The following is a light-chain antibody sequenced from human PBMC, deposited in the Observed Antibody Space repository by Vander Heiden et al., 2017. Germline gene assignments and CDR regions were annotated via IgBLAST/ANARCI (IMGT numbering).Light chain of an antibody. V-gene: IGKV1-39*01. CDR3: QHSDSTPWT. CDR1: QSISGY. CDR2: AAT. J-gene: IGKJ1*01. Sequence: DIQMTQSPSSMSAYVGDTVTITCRASQSISGYLNWYQQKPGEAPQLLIYAATSLQSGVPSMFSGSVSRTDFTLTISSLQPEVSAPYYYQHSDSTPWTFGQGTKVEIK.